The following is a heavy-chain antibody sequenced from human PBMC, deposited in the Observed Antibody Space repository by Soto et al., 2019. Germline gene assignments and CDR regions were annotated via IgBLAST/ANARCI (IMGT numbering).Heavy chain of an antibody. D-gene: IGHD6-6*01. CDR3: ARERVVAARSDYYYYYYGMDV. CDR1: GYTFTSYY. Sequence: ASVKVSCKASGYTFTSYYMHWVRQAPGQALEWMGIINPSGGSTSYAQKFQGRVTMTRDTSTSTVYMELSSLRSEDTAVYYCARERVVAARSDYYYYYYGMDVWGQGTTVTVSS. V-gene: IGHV1-46*01. J-gene: IGHJ6*02. CDR2: INPSGGST.